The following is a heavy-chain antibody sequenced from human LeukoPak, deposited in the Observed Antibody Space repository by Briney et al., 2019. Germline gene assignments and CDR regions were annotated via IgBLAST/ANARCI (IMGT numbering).Heavy chain of an antibody. CDR2: IYYSGGT. D-gene: IGHD3-10*01. J-gene: IGHJ4*02. CDR1: GGSISSYY. CDR3: ARAWRAAEGSPLFDY. Sequence: SETLSLTCTVSGGSISSYYWTWIRQPPGKGLGLEWIGYIYYSGGTNYNPSLKSRVTISIDTSKSQVSLKLSSVTAADTAVYYCARAWRAAEGSPLFDYWGQGTLVTVSS. V-gene: IGHV4-59*01.